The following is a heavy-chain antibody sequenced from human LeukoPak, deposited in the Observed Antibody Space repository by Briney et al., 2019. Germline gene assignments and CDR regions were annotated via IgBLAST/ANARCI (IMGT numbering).Heavy chain of an antibody. J-gene: IGHJ5*02. CDR1: GFTFSSYG. D-gene: IGHD1-26*01. Sequence: GGSLRLSCAASGFTFSSYGMHWVRQAPGRGLEWVAFIRYDGSNKYYADSVKGRFTISRDNAKNSLYLQMNSLRAEDTAVYYCARVSRIVGASYWFDPWGQGTLVTVSS. CDR3: ARVSRIVGASYWFDP. CDR2: IRYDGSNK. V-gene: IGHV3-30*02.